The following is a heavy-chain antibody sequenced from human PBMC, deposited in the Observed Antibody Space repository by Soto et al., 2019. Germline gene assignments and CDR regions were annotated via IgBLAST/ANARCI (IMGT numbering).Heavy chain of an antibody. V-gene: IGHV3-23*01. Sequence: GGSLRLSCAASGFSFSSYAMSWVRQAPGKELGWVSAISGSGGTTYYADSVKGRFTSSRDNSKNTLYLQMNSLRAEDPAAYYCAKVSPDSSGWYAVVIYFNYWGRVTRGAVSS. D-gene: IGHD6-13*01. CDR1: GFSFSSYA. CDR2: ISGSGGTT. CDR3: AKVSPDSSGWYAVVIYFNY. J-gene: IGHJ4*02.